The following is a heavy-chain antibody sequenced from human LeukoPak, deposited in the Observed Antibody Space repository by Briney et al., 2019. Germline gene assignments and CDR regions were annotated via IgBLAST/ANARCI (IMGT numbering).Heavy chain of an antibody. V-gene: IGHV3-48*03. CDR2: ISSSGSTI. J-gene: IGHJ4*02. D-gene: IGHD1-26*01. Sequence: PGGSLRLSCAASGSTFSSYEMNWVRQAPGKGLEWVSYISSSGSTIYYADSVKGRFTISRDNAKNSLYLQMNSLRAEDTAVYYCARETPPVGGSHDDYDYWGQGTLVTVSS. CDR3: ARETPPVGGSHDDYDY. CDR1: GSTFSSYE.